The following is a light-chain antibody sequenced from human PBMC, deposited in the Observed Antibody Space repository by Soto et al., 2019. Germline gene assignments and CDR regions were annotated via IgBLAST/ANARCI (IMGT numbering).Light chain of an antibody. J-gene: IGKJ1*01. CDR3: QQYGSSGT. CDR1: RSVSAS. Sequence: ELVLTQSPATLSLSPGERATLSCRASRSVSASLAWYQLKPGQAPRLLIYGASNRATGIPDRFSVSGSGTDFTLTISRLEPEDFAVYYCQQYGSSGTFGQGTKVDIK. V-gene: IGKV3-20*01. CDR2: GAS.